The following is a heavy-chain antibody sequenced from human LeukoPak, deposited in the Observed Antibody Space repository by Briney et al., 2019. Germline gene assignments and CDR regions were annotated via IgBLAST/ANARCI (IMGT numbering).Heavy chain of an antibody. D-gene: IGHD4-23*01. Sequence: GGSLRLSCAASGFTFSSYGMHWVRQAPGEGLEWVAVISYDGSNKYYADSVKGRFTISRDNSKNTLYLQMNSLRAEDTAVYYCAKDGSTVVNAFDYWGQGTLVTVSS. CDR1: GFTFSSYG. J-gene: IGHJ4*02. V-gene: IGHV3-30*18. CDR2: ISYDGSNK. CDR3: AKDGSTVVNAFDY.